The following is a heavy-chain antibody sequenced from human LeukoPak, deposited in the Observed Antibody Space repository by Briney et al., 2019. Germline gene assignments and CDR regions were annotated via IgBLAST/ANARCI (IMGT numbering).Heavy chain of an antibody. CDR1: GFTVSSNY. CDR3: AREGIWFGEHLIDY. D-gene: IGHD3-10*01. J-gene: IGHJ4*02. CDR2: IYSGGST. Sequence: GGSLRLSCAASGFTVSSNYMSWVRQAPGKGLGWVSVIYSGGSTYYADSVKGRFTISRDNSKNTLYLQMNSLRAEDTAVYYCAREGIWFGEHLIDYWGQGTLVTVSS. V-gene: IGHV3-53*01.